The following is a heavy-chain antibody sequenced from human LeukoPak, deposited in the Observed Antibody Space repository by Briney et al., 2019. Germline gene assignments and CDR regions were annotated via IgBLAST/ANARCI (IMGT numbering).Heavy chain of an antibody. CDR1: GFTFSNYW. Sequence: SGGSLRLSCAASGFTFSNYWMSWVRQAPGKGLEWVANIKQDGSEKYYVDSVKGRFTISRDNAKNSLYLQMNSLRAEDTAVYYCARALDSSSSRYQAFEYWGQGTLVTVSS. CDR2: IKQDGSEK. J-gene: IGHJ4*02. D-gene: IGHD2-2*01. CDR3: ARALDSSSSRYQAFEY. V-gene: IGHV3-7*01.